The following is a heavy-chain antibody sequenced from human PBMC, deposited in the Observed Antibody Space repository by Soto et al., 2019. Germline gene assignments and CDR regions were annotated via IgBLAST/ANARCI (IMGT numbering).Heavy chain of an antibody. CDR1: GFPFSSYG. CDR3: PGDWCNEWGCYSRFYG. D-gene: IGHD2-21*01. J-gene: IGHJ3*01. CDR2: IWYDGSYE. Sequence: GGSLRLSCAASGFPFSSYGMHWVRQTPGKGLEWVAVIWYDGSYEYYADSVKGRFTISRDNAKNRLYLQMNSLSAEDTGLYHCPGDWCNEWGCYSRFYGRGPGTMVSVSS. V-gene: IGHV3-33*01.